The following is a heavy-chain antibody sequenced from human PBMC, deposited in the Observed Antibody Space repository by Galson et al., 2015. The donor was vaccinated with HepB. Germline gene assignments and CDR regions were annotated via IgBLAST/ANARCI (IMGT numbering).Heavy chain of an antibody. Sequence: SLRLSCAASGLTFSSYSMNWVRQAPGKGLEWVSSISSSSSYIYYADSVKGRFTISRDNAKNSLYLQMNSLRAEDTAVYYCARGFGPSGIVVVPAAIYYWYFDLWGRGTLVTVSS. CDR3: ARGFGPSGIVVVPAAIYYWYFDL. J-gene: IGHJ2*01. CDR2: ISSSSSYI. CDR1: GLTFSSYS. D-gene: IGHD2-2*02. V-gene: IGHV3-21*01.